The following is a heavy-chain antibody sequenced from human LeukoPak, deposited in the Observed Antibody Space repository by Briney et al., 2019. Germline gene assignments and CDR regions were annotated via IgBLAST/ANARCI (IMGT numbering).Heavy chain of an antibody. CDR3: TTSIQYYDFWSGYYSDY. CDR2: IKTDGATT. J-gene: IGHJ4*02. D-gene: IGHD3-3*01. CDR1: GFTFNNAW. V-gene: IGHV3-15*01. Sequence: PGGSLRLSCAASGFTFNNAWMNWVRQAPGKGLEWVGRIKTDGATTDYPAPVKGRFTVSRDNSKTTLYLQMNSLKTEDTAVYYCTTSIQYYDFWSGYYSDYWGQGTLVTVSS.